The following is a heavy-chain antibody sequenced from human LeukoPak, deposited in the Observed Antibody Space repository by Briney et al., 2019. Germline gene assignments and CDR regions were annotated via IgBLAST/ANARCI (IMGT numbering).Heavy chain of an antibody. CDR2: INHSGNT. Sequence: SETLSLTCAVYGGSFSGYYWSWIRQPPGKGLEWIGEINHSGNTNYNPSLKSRVTISVDTSKNQFSLKLSSVTAADTAVYYCAREERESWDLRPLDYWGQGTLVTVSS. D-gene: IGHD1-26*01. V-gene: IGHV4-34*01. J-gene: IGHJ4*02. CDR1: GGSFSGYY. CDR3: AREERESWDLRPLDY.